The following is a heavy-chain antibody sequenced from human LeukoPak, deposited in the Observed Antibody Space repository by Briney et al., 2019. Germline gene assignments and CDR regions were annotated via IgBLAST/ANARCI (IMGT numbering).Heavy chain of an antibody. V-gene: IGHV3-53*01. CDR3: ARESPTDSGYFDY. CDR2: IYSGGFT. Sequence: GGSLRLSCAASGFTDSSNYMSWVRQAPGKGLEWVSVIYSGGFTYYADSVKGRFTISRDNSKNTLYLQMSSLRVEDTAVYYCARESPTDSGYFDYWGQGTLVTVSS. CDR1: GFTDSSNY. D-gene: IGHD3-22*01. J-gene: IGHJ4*02.